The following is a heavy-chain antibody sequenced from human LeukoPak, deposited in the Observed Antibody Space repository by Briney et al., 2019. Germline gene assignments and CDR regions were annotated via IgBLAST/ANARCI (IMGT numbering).Heavy chain of an antibody. CDR2: IYYSGST. D-gene: IGHD6-19*01. Sequence: PSETLSLTCSVSDDSITMYYWTWIRQPPGKGLEWIGYIYYSGSTNYNPSLKSRVTISVDTSKNQFSLKLSSVTAADTAVYYCARVSGSGWDEHYFDYWGQGTLVTVSS. CDR3: ARVSGSGWDEHYFDY. V-gene: IGHV4-59*01. CDR1: DDSITMYY. J-gene: IGHJ4*02.